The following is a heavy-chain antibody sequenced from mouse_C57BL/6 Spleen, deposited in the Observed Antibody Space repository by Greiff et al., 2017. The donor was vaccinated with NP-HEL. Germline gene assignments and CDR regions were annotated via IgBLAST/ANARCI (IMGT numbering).Heavy chain of an antibody. Sequence: EVKLMESGGGLVQPGGSLSLSCAASGFTFTDYYMSWVRQPPGKALEWLGFIRNKANGYTTEYSASVKGRFTISRDNSQSILYLQMNALRAEDSATYYCARHYYAMDYWGQGTSVTVSS. CDR1: GFTFTDYY. V-gene: IGHV7-3*01. CDR3: ARHYYAMDY. J-gene: IGHJ4*01. CDR2: IRNKANGYTT.